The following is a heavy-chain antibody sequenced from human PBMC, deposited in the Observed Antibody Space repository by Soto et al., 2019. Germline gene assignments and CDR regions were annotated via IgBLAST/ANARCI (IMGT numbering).Heavy chain of an antibody. CDR2: IYYSGST. J-gene: IGHJ4*02. D-gene: IGHD3-10*01. CDR3: ARGVGSFGELSFDY. Sequence: SETLSLTCTVSGGSVSSGSYYWSWIRQPPGKGLEWIGYIYYSGSTNYNPSLKSRVTISVDTSKNQFSLKLSSVTAADTAVYYCARGVGSFGELSFDYWGQGTLVTVSS. CDR1: GGSVSSGSYY. V-gene: IGHV4-61*01.